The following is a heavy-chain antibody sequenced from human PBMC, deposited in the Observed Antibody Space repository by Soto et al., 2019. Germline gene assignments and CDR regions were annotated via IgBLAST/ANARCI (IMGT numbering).Heavy chain of an antibody. CDR3: ARGGGYAVDY. J-gene: IGHJ4*02. Sequence: QVQLVQSGSELRKPGASVKVSCKASGYTFTSNSITWVRQAPGQGLEWMGWISTSSGNTKFAQKFQGRVTLTTDTSPSTAYMELTSLRSDDTAVYYCARGGGYAVDYWGQGTLVTVST. CDR1: GYTFTSNS. CDR2: ISTSSGNT. D-gene: IGHD5-12*01. V-gene: IGHV1-18*04.